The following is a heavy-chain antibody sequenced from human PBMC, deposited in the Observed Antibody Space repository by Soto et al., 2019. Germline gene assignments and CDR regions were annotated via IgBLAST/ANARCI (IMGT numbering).Heavy chain of an antibody. CDR3: AIEYSSPGHRNAFDI. D-gene: IGHD6-6*01. Sequence: GGSLRLSCAASGFTFDDYAMHWVRQAPGKGLEWVSGISWNSGSIGYADSVKGRFTISRDNAKNSLYLQMNSLRAEDTALYYCAIEYSSPGHRNAFDICGQGTXVP. J-gene: IGHJ3*02. CDR2: ISWNSGSI. CDR1: GFTFDDYA. V-gene: IGHV3-9*01.